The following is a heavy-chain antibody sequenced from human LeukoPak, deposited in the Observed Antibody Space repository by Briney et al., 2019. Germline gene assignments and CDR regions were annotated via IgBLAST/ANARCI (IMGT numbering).Heavy chain of an antibody. CDR2: IGTSVSDT. J-gene: IGHJ4*02. CDR3: AKRVAAPGRTYYFDY. CDR1: GFTFSSNA. D-gene: IGHD6-13*01. V-gene: IGHV3-23*01. Sequence: GGSLRLSCAASGFTFSSNALSWVRQAPGKGLECVSVIGTSVSDTYYADSVKGRFTISRDNSKNTVYLQLNILRAEDTAVYYCAKRVAAPGRTYYFDYWGQGTLVIVSS.